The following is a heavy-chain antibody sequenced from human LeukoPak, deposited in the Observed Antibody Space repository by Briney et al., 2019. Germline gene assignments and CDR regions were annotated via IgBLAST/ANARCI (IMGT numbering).Heavy chain of an antibody. CDR2: IWYDGSNK. J-gene: IGHJ6*02. CDR3: ARDSIAVAGTQYYGMDV. D-gene: IGHD6-19*01. CDR1: GFTFCSYG. Sequence: GGSLRLSCAASGFTFCSYGMHWVRQAPGKGLEWVAVIWYDGSNKYYADSVKGRFTISRDNSKNTLYLQMNSLRAEDTAVYYCARDSIAVAGTQYYGMDVWGQGTTVTVSS. V-gene: IGHV3-33*01.